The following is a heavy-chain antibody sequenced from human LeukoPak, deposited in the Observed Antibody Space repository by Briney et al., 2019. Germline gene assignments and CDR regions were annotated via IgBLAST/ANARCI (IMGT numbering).Heavy chain of an antibody. Sequence: GGSLRLSCAASGFTFSSYATSWVRQAPGKGLEWVSAISGSVGSTYYADSVKGRFTISRDNSKNTLYLQMNSLRAEDTAVYYCAKDRLLNYYDSSGVFDYWGQGTLVTVSS. CDR2: ISGSVGST. D-gene: IGHD3-22*01. V-gene: IGHV3-23*01. J-gene: IGHJ4*02. CDR1: GFTFSSYA. CDR3: AKDRLLNYYDSSGVFDY.